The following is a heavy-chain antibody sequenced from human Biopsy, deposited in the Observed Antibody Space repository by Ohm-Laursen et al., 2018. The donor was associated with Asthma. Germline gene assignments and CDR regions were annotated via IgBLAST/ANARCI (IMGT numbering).Heavy chain of an antibody. CDR1: GFTFSDYY. CDR2: ISSSGSTI. Sequence: SLRLSCAASGFTFSDYYMSWIRQAPGKGLEWVSCISSSGSTIYYADSVKGRFTISRDNAKNSLYLQMNSLRAEDTAVYYCARDREVYGSGIGALYYYYYYGMDVWGQGTTVTVSS. CDR3: ARDREVYGSGIGALYYYYYYGMDV. V-gene: IGHV3-11*01. J-gene: IGHJ6*02. D-gene: IGHD3-10*01.